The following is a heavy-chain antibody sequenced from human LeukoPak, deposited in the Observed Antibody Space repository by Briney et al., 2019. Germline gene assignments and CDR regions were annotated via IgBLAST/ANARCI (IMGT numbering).Heavy chain of an antibody. D-gene: IGHD6-13*01. CDR2: IYYSGST. CDR1: GGSISSYY. Sequence: SGTLSLTCTVSGGSISSYYWSWIRQPPGKGLEWIGYIYYSGSTNYNPSLKSRVTISVDTSKNQFSLKLTSVTAANTAVYYCARAGTSSWYLDYWGQGTLVTVSS. V-gene: IGHV4-59*01. J-gene: IGHJ4*02. CDR3: ARAGTSSWYLDY.